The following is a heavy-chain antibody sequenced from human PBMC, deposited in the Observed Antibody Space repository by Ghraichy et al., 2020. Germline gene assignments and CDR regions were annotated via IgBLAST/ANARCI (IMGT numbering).Heavy chain of an antibody. Sequence: SETLSLTCTVSGGSISSSSYYWGWIRQPPGKGLEWIGSIYYSGSTYYNPSLKSRVTISVDTSKNQFSLKLSSVTAADTAVYYCAGVDSSGSIGPSAFDIWGQGTMVTVSS. CDR3: AGVDSSGSIGPSAFDI. D-gene: IGHD3-22*01. V-gene: IGHV4-39*01. CDR2: IYYSGST. J-gene: IGHJ3*02. CDR1: GGSISSSSYY.